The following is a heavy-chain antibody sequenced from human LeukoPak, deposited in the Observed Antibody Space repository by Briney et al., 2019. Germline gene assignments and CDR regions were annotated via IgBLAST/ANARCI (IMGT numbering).Heavy chain of an antibody. J-gene: IGHJ6*02. Sequence: PGGSLRLSCAASGFTFSSYAMTWVRQAPGKGLEWVSTISGSGASTYYADSVKGRFTICRDKSKNTLYLQMNSLRAEDTAVYYCAKSGSSGWYVPYYYYGMDVWGQGTTVTVSS. D-gene: IGHD6-19*01. CDR3: AKSGSSGWYVPYYYYGMDV. V-gene: IGHV3-23*01. CDR1: GFTFSSYA. CDR2: ISGSGAST.